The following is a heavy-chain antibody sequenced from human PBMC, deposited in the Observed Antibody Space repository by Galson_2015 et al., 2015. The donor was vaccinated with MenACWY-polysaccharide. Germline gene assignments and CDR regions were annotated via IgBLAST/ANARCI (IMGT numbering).Heavy chain of an antibody. D-gene: IGHD1-14*01. J-gene: IGHJ4*02. CDR1: GFTFSSYW. V-gene: IGHV3-30*18. Sequence: SLRLSCAASGFTFSSYWMVWVRQAPGKGLEWVTYITYDGSDQNYAHSVKGRFSISRDNSRSMLYLQMGSLRAEDTAVYHCAKREARNRGTFDLGGQGALVTVSS. CDR3: AKREARNRGTFDL. CDR2: ITYDGSDQ.